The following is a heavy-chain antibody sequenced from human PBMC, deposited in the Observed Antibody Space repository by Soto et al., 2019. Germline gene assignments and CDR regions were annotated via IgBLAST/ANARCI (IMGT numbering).Heavy chain of an antibody. J-gene: IGHJ4*02. CDR1: GFTFSSYG. V-gene: IGHV3-21*01. CDR2: ISSSSSYI. CDR3: ARDSDSSYYFDY. D-gene: IGHD3-10*01. Sequence: GGSLRLSCAASGFTFSSYGMNWVRQAPGKGLEWVSRISSSSSYIYYADSVKGRFTISRDNAKNSLYLQMNSLRAEDTAVYYCARDSDSSYYFDYWGQGTLVTVS.